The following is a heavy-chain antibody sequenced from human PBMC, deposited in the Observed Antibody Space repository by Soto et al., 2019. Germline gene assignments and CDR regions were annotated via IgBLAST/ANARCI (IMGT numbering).Heavy chain of an antibody. CDR2: ISYDGSNK. D-gene: IGHD6-19*01. J-gene: IGHJ6*02. V-gene: IGHV3-30*18. CDR1: GFTFSSYG. Sequence: PGGSLRLSCAASGFTFSSYGMHWVRQAPGKGLEWVAVISYDGSNKYYADSVKGRFTISRDNSKNTLYLQMNSLRAEDTAVYYCAKDQWLMPYYYYGMEVWGQGTTVTVSS. CDR3: AKDQWLMPYYYYGMEV.